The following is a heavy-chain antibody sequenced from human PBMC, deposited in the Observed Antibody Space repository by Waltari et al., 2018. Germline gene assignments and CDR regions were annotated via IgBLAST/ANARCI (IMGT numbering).Heavy chain of an antibody. CDR1: NGSINNFY. Sequence: QVQLQESGPGLVKPSETLSLTCTVSNGSINNFYWSWIRQPPGEGLEWIGYAFFSWTTTYNPSLKIRGTRSVDTSKNQFSLKRTSVTAADTATYYCARGGLRYYDSGSQPYNWFGPWGQGIMVSVSS. J-gene: IGHJ5*02. CDR3: ARGGLRYYDSGSQPYNWFGP. D-gene: IGHD3-10*01. V-gene: IGHV4-59*01. CDR2: AFFSWTT.